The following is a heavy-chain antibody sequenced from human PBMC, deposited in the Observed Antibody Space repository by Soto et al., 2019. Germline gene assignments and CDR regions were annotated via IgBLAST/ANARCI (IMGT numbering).Heavy chain of an antibody. J-gene: IGHJ4*02. D-gene: IGHD2-15*01. CDR3: ARDGYCSGGSCYSVPVFDY. CDR1: GFTFSSYG. Sequence: QVQLVESGGGVVQPGRSLRLSCAASGFTFSSYGMHWVRQAPGKGLAWVAVIWYDGSNKYYADSVKGRFTISRDNSKNTLDLQMNSLRAEDTAVYYCARDGYCSGGSCYSVPVFDYWGQGTLVTVSS. V-gene: IGHV3-33*01. CDR2: IWYDGSNK.